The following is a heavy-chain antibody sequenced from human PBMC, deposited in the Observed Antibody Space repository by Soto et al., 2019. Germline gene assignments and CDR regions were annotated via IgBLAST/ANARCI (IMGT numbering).Heavy chain of an antibody. CDR2: IYHSGST. CDR3: ARRYAATLDY. D-gene: IGHD1-1*01. CDR1: GGYSGNYD. J-gene: IGHJ4*02. V-gene: IGHV4-59*08. Sequence: PSETLSLTYSVAGGYSGNYDGSWLRQHPGKGMEWIGYIYHSGSTNYNPSLKSRVTISVDTSKNQFSLKLSSVTASYTAVYKCARRYAATLDYSGEATVLTLSS.